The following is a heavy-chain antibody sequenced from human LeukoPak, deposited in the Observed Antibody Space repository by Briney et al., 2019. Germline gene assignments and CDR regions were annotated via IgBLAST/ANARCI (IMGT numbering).Heavy chain of an antibody. CDR3: ARLRGYSYGYIVDY. CDR2: IKQDGCEK. Sequence: GGSLRLSCAASGFTFSSYWMSWVRQVPGKGLEWVANIKQDGCEKYYVDSVKGRVTISRDNAKNSLYLQMNSLRAEDTAVYYCARLRGYSYGYIVDYWGQGTLVTVSS. V-gene: IGHV3-7*01. D-gene: IGHD5-18*01. J-gene: IGHJ4*02. CDR1: GFTFSSYW.